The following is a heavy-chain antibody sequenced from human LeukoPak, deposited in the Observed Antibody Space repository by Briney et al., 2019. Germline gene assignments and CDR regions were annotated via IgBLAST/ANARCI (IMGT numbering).Heavy chain of an antibody. J-gene: IGHJ3*02. D-gene: IGHD3-10*01. CDR1: GGSISSYY. CDR3: AREDGSVAFDI. CDR2: IYYSGST. Sequence: SETLSLTCTVSGGSISSYYWSWIRQPPGKGLEWIGYIYYSGSTNYNPSLKSRVTISVDTSKNQFSLKLSSVTAADTAVYYCAREDGSVAFDIWGQGTMVTVSS. V-gene: IGHV4-59*01.